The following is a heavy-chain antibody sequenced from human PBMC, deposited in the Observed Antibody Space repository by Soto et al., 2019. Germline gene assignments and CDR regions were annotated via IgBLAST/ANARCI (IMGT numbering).Heavy chain of an antibody. CDR3: ARVHCSGGSCAHFDY. Sequence: GGSLRLSCVASGFTFSSYWMHWVRQAPGKGLVWVSRINTDGSDTTYADSVKGRFTISRDNAKNTLYLQMNSLRAEDTAVYYCARVHCSGGSCAHFDYWGQGTLVTVSS. CDR1: GFTFSSYW. CDR2: INTDGSDT. D-gene: IGHD2-15*01. J-gene: IGHJ4*02. V-gene: IGHV3-74*01.